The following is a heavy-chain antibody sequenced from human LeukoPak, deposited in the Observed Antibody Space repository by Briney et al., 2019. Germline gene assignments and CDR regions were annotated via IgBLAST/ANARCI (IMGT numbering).Heavy chain of an antibody. J-gene: IGHJ4*02. CDR2: ISYDGSNK. CDR3: AKSLFVVVPAARPPFDY. CDR1: GFTFSSYG. V-gene: IGHV3-30*18. D-gene: IGHD2-2*01. Sequence: GRSLRLSCAASGFTFSSYGMHWVRQAPGKGLEWVAVISYDGSNKYYADSVKGRFTISRDNSKNTLYLEMNSLRAEVTAVYYCAKSLFVVVPAARPPFDYWGQGTLVTVSS.